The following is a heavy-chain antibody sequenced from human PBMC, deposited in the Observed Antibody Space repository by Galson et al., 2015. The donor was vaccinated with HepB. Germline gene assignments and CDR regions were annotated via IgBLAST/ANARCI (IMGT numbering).Heavy chain of an antibody. V-gene: IGHV3-30-3*01. CDR1: GFTFSSYS. CDR3: GRGGIYFYYYMDV. CDR2: ISSDGSNE. Sequence: SLRLSCAASGFTFSSYSMHWVRQAPGKGLEWVAVISSDGSNEDYADSVKGRFTISRDNSKNTLYLQMNSLRGEDTAVYYCGRGGIYFYYYMDVWGKGTTVTVSS. D-gene: IGHD1-1*01. J-gene: IGHJ6*03.